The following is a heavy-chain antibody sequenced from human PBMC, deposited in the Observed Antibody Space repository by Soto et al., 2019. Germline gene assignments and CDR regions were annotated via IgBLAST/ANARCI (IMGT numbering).Heavy chain of an antibody. CDR3: ARRGNGNGYKFDY. CDR2: ISGIGGST. D-gene: IGHD5-12*01. V-gene: IGHV3-23*01. J-gene: IGHJ4*02. CDR1: GFTFSTYA. Sequence: GGSLRLSCAASGFTFSTYAMTWVRQAPGKGLEWVSIISGIGGSTYYTDSVKGRFTISRDNSKNILYLQMNSLRVEDTAVYFCARRGNGNGYKFDYWGQGTLVTVSS.